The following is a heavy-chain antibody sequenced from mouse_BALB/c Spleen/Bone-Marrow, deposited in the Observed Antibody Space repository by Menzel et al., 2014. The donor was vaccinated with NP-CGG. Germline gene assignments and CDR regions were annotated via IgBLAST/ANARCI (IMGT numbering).Heavy chain of an antibody. J-gene: IGHJ4*01. D-gene: IGHD2-4*01. Sequence: VQLQQSGAGLVKPGASVKLSCTASGYTFTDYIIHWVKQRPGQGLEWIGWFYPGSFHMKYNETFKDRATLTADKSSSAVYMELNRLTSEDSAVYFCARHEERGIYSDCLYAMDYWGQGTSVTVSS. CDR2: FYPGSFHM. CDR3: ARHEERGIYSDCLYAMDY. V-gene: IGHV1-62-2*01. CDR1: GYTFTDYI.